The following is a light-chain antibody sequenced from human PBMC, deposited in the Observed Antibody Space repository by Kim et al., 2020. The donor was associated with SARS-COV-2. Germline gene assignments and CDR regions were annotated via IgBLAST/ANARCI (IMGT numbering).Light chain of an antibody. CDR1: QGISNY. CDR2: GVS. V-gene: IGKV1-27*01. CDR3: QKYNGAPWA. Sequence: ASVGDRVTITCRASQGISNYVAWYQQKPGKVPKLLLYGVSALQSGVPSRFRGSGSETDFTLTISSLRPEDVATYYCQKYNGAPWAFGQGTKVEIK. J-gene: IGKJ1*01.